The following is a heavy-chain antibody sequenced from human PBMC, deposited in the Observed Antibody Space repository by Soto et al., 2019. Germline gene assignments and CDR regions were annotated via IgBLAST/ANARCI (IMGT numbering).Heavy chain of an antibody. V-gene: IGHV4-31*03. D-gene: IGHD4-17*01. J-gene: IGHJ4*02. CDR1: GGSISSGGYY. CDR2: IYYSGST. Sequence: PSETLSLTCTVSGGSISSGGYYWSWIRQHPGKGLEWIGYIYYSGSTYYNPSLKSRVTISVDTSKNQFSLKLSSVTAADTAVYYCARVRYGGNYLPRVHDYWGQGTLVTVSS. CDR3: ARVRYGGNYLPRVHDY.